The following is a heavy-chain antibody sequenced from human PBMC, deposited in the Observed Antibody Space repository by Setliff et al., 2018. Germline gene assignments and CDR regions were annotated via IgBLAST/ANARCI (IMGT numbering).Heavy chain of an antibody. CDR1: GYTFTSYG. CDR2: ISGYDGSS. CDR3: ARDRSRGPNYFDP. V-gene: IGHV1-18*01. Sequence: ASVKVSCKASGYTFTSYGITWVRQAPGQGLEWIGWISGYDGSSNHVQKLQGRVIMTTDTSTNTAYMELRSLTSDDTAVYYCARDRSRGPNYFDPWGQGTQVT. J-gene: IGHJ5*02. D-gene: IGHD1-7*01.